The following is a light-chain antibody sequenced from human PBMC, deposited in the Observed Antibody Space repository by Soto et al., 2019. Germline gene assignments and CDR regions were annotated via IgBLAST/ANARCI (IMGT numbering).Light chain of an antibody. CDR1: QRISRY. CDR3: QQSYINPLT. CDR2: AAS. Sequence: DIQMTQSPSSLSASVGDRVTITCRSSQRISRYLNWYQQNPGKPPKLLIFAASSLHSGVPSRFSGSGSGTDFTLTISCLQPEDFATYYCQQSYINPLTFGGGTKVDIK. V-gene: IGKV1-39*01. J-gene: IGKJ4*01.